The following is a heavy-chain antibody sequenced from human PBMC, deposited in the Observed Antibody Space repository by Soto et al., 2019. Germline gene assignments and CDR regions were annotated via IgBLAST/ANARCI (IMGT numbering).Heavy chain of an antibody. Sequence: GGSLRLSCAASGFTFSSYWMHWVRQAPGKGLVWVSRINSDGSSTSYADSVKGRFTISRDNAKNTLYLQMNSLRAEDTAVYYCARELRYFDWLPNYYYYGMDVWGQGTTVTVSS. J-gene: IGHJ6*02. CDR1: GFTFSSYW. CDR2: INSDGSST. CDR3: ARELRYFDWLPNYYYYGMDV. D-gene: IGHD3-9*01. V-gene: IGHV3-74*01.